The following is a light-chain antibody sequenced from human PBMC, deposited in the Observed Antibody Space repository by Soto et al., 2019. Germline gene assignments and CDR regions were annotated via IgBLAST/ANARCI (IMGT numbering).Light chain of an antibody. CDR1: QNVLYSSNNKNY. CDR2: WAS. V-gene: IGKV4-1*01. J-gene: IGKJ1*01. CDR3: QQYYGDTWT. Sequence: DIVLTQSPDSLAVSLGERATINCKSSQNVLYSSNNKNYLAWYQHKVGQPPRLLIYWASTRESGVPDRFIGSGSGTDFTLPISSLQAEDAAVYYCQQYYGDTWTFGQGTKVEIK.